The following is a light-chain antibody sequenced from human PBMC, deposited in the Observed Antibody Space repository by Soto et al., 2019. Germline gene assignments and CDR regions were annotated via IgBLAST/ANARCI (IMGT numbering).Light chain of an antibody. Sequence: QSVLTQPASVSGSPGQSITISCTGTIRDVGGYKYVSWYQQHPGKAPKPMIYEVSNPPSGVSNRFSGSKSGNTASLTISGLQAEDEAHDYCSSYTSSTILVVFGGGTMLTVL. CDR2: EVS. CDR3: SSYTSSTILVV. V-gene: IGLV2-14*01. J-gene: IGLJ2*01. CDR1: IRDVGGYKY.